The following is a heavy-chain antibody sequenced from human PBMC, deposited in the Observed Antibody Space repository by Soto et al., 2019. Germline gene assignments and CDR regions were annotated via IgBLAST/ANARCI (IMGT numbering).Heavy chain of an antibody. V-gene: IGHV4-34*01. J-gene: IGHJ4*02. D-gene: IGHD1-26*01. CDR3: AKEWELIFDY. CDR1: GGSFHGYY. Sequence: SETLSLTCAVYGGSFHGYYWSWIRQPPGKGLEWIGEINHSGSVNFNPTFKSRVSILLDTSKNQMSLQLSSVSAADTAVYYCAKEWELIFDYWGQGTLVTVSS. CDR2: INHSGSV.